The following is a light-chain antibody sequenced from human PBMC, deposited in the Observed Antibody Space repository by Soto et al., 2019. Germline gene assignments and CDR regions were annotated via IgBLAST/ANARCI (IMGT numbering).Light chain of an antibody. Sequence: QSVLTQPPSVSAAPGQKVTISCFGSSSDIGNNYVSWYQHLPGTAPKLLIYETNKRHSGIPDRFSGSKSGTSATLDITGLQAGDEADYYCGTWDTSLSADVFGTGTKLTVL. V-gene: IGLV1-51*02. CDR2: ETN. CDR1: SSDIGNNY. J-gene: IGLJ1*01. CDR3: GTWDTSLSADV.